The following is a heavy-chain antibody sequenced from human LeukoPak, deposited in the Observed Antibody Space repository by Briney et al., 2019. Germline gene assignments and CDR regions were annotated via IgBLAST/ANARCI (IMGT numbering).Heavy chain of an antibody. CDR3: ARLSFSDYVWGSYRPTIIPIFDY. D-gene: IGHD3-16*02. CDR1: GGSFSGYY. Sequence: PSETLSLTCAVYGGSFSGYYWSWIRQPPGKGLEWIGEINHSGSTNYNPSLKSRVTISVDTSKNQFSLKLSSVTAADTAVYYCARLSFSDYVWGSYRPTIIPIFDYWGQGTLVTVSS. J-gene: IGHJ4*02. V-gene: IGHV4-34*01. CDR2: INHSGST.